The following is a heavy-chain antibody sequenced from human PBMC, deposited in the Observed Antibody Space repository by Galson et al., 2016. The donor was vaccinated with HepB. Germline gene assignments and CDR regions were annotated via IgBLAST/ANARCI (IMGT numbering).Heavy chain of an antibody. Sequence: PALVKPTQTLTLTCTFSGFSLSTSGMAVSWLRRPPGKALEWLAVIDWNDNKFYSTSLRTRLTISKDTSKNQVVLTLTNMDPVDTATYFCARYLRSHGYYVMDVWGQGTTVTVSS. CDR1: GFSLSTSGMA. CDR2: IDWNDNK. J-gene: IGHJ6*02. CDR3: ARYLRSHGYYVMDV. V-gene: IGHV2-70*01. D-gene: IGHD4-17*01.